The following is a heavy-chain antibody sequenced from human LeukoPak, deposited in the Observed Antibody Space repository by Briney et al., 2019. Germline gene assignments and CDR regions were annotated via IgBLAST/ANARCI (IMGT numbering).Heavy chain of an antibody. CDR2: IYHSGST. J-gene: IGHJ6*02. D-gene: IGHD2-2*01. Sequence: PSQTLSLTCAVSGGSISSGGYSWSWIRQPPGKGLEWIGYIYHSGSTYYSPSLKSRVTISVDRSKNQFSLKLSSVTAADTAVYYCASMHYYYGMDVWGQGTTVTVSS. CDR1: GGSISSGGYS. V-gene: IGHV4-30-2*01. CDR3: ASMHYYYGMDV.